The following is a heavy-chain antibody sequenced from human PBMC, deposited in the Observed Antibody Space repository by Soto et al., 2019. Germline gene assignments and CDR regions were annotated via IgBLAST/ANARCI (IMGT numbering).Heavy chain of an antibody. V-gene: IGHV3-7*04. Sequence: GGSLRLSCAASGFTFSSYWMSWVRQAPGKGLEWVANIKQDGSEKYYVDSVKGRFTISRDNAKNSLYLQMNSLRAEDTAVYYCARGTEDSSSHNFDYWGQGTLVTVSS. CDR2: IKQDGSEK. CDR3: ARGTEDSSSHNFDY. CDR1: GFTFSSYW. D-gene: IGHD6-6*01. J-gene: IGHJ4*02.